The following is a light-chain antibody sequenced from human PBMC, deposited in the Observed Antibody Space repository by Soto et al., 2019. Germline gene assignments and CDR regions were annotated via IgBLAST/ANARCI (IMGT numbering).Light chain of an antibody. CDR1: SSDVGAYNR. CDR3: SLYTSSSTVA. Sequence: QSALTQPPSVSASPGQSVTIPCTATSSDVGAYNRVSWYQQYPGTPPKLMISEVNNRPSGVPDRFSGSKSGSTASLTISGLQAEDEADYYCSLYTSSSTVAFGGGTKVTVL. J-gene: IGLJ2*01. V-gene: IGLV2-18*01. CDR2: EVN.